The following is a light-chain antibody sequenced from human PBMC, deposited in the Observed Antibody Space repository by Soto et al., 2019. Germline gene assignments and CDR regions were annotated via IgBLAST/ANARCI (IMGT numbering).Light chain of an antibody. V-gene: IGKV3-11*01. CDR1: RSVSSY. CDR2: DAS. J-gene: IGKJ5*01. CDR3: QQRSNLIT. Sequence: EIVLTQSPATLSLSPGESATLSCRSTRSVSSYLAWYQQKPGQAPSLLIYDASSRPTDIPARFSGSGSGTDFTLTISSLEPEDFAVYYCQQRSNLITFGQGTRLEIK.